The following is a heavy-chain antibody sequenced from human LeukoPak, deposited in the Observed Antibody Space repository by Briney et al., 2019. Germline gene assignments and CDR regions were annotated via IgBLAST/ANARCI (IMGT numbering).Heavy chain of an antibody. D-gene: IGHD5-12*01. V-gene: IGHV4-31*03. Sequence: SETLSLTCTVSGGSITSGDYYWSWIRQHPGKGLEWIGYIYYSGSTYYNPSLKSRVTISVDPSKNQFSLKLSSVTAADTAVYYCARYRGYSGYTPGNAFDIWGQGTMVTVSS. J-gene: IGHJ3*02. CDR2: IYYSGST. CDR1: GGSITSGDYY. CDR3: ARYRGYSGYTPGNAFDI.